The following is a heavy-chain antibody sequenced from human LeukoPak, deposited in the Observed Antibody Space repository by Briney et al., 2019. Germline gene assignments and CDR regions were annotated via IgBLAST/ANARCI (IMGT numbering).Heavy chain of an antibody. V-gene: IGHV3-64*01. CDR3: ARGTGILAGGYFDY. CDR2: ISSNGGST. J-gene: IGHJ4*02. Sequence: GGSLRLSCAASGFTFSSYAMHWVRQAPGKGLEYVSAISSNGGSTYYANSVKGRFTISRDNSKNTLYLQMGSLRAEDMAVYYCARGTGILAGGYFDYWGQGTLVTVSS. CDR1: GFTFSSYA. D-gene: IGHD3-10*01.